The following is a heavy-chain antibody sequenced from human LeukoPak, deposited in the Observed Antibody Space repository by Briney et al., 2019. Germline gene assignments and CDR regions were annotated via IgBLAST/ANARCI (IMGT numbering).Heavy chain of an antibody. Sequence: PGRSLRLSCAASGFTFDDYAMHWVRQAPGKGLEWVSGISWNSGSIGYADSVKGRFTISRDNAKNSLYLQMNSLRAEDTALYYCAKDSRYCSGGSCYYYYYGMDVWGQGTTVTVSS. V-gene: IGHV3-9*01. D-gene: IGHD2-15*01. CDR3: AKDSRYCSGGSCYYYYYGMDV. CDR2: ISWNSGSI. J-gene: IGHJ6*02. CDR1: GFTFDDYA.